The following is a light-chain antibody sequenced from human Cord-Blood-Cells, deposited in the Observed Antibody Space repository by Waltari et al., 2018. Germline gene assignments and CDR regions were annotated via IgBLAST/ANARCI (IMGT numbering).Light chain of an antibody. V-gene: IGLV2-14*01. Sequence: QSALTQPASVSGSPGQSITISCTGTSSDVGGYNYVPWYQQHPGKAPKLMIYDVSKRPSGVSNRFSGSKSGNTASLTISGLQAEDEADYYCSSYTSSSLVFGGGTKLTVL. CDR3: SSYTSSSLV. CDR2: DVS. J-gene: IGLJ2*01. CDR1: SSDVGGYNY.